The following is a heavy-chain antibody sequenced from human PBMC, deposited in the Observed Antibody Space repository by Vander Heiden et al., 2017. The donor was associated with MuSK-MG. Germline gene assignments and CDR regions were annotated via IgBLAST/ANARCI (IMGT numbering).Heavy chain of an antibody. CDR3: AKDRGYSYGLTFDY. CDR2: ISGSGGST. Sequence: EVQLLEPGGGVVQPGGSLRLPCAASGITFSSYAMSWVRQAPGKGLEWVSAISGSGGSTYYADSVKGRFTISRDNSKNTLYLQMNSLRAEDTAVYYCAKDRGYSYGLTFDYWGQGTLVTVSS. V-gene: IGHV3-23*01. CDR1: GITFSSYA. J-gene: IGHJ4*02. D-gene: IGHD5-18*01.